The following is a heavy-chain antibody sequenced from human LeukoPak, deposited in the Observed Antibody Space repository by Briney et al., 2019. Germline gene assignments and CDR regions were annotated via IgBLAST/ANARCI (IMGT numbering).Heavy chain of an antibody. D-gene: IGHD3-10*01. CDR3: ARASVVRGFDY. V-gene: IGHV4-39*02. CDR2: MYYSGTT. Sequence: SETLSLTCTVSGGSISSSTHYWGWIRQPPGKGLEWIGTMYYSGTTYYSQSLKSRINMSVDTSKNQFSLKLSSVTAADTAIYYCARASVVRGFDYWGRGTLVTVSS. J-gene: IGHJ4*02. CDR1: GGSISSSTHY.